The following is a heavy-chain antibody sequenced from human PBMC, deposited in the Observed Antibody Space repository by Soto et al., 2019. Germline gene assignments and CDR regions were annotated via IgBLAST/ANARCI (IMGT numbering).Heavy chain of an antibody. Sequence: PSETLCLTCAVYGVSFSCYDWTWIRQPPGTGLEWIGEINHSGSTNYNPSLKSRVTISVDTSKNQFSLKLTSVTAADTAVYYCERDKITGLFDYWGQGTLVTVSS. V-gene: IGHV4-34*01. D-gene: IGHD2-8*02. CDR3: ERDKITGLFDY. CDR1: GVSFSCYD. J-gene: IGHJ4*02. CDR2: INHSGST.